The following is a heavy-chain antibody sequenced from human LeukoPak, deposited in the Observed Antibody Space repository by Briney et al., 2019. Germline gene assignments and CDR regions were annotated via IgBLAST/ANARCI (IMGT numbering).Heavy chain of an antibody. J-gene: IGHJ4*02. D-gene: IGHD3-16*01. CDR1: GGSISSSN. CDR2: ISGSGGST. Sequence: PSETLSLTCAVSGGSISSSNWWSWVRQAPGKGLEWVSAISGSGGSTYYADSVKGRFTISRDNSKNTLYLQMNSLRAEDTAVYYCAKFSDRLGDFDYWGQGTLVTVSS. CDR3: AKFSDRLGDFDY. V-gene: IGHV3-23*01.